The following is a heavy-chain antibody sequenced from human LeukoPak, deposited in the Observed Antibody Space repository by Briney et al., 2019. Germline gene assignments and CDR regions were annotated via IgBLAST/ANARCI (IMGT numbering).Heavy chain of an antibody. CDR1: GFTFDDYA. CDR3: ARDLLGEAFDI. V-gene: IGHV3-9*01. Sequence: GRSLRLSCAASGFTFDDYAMHWVRQAPGKGLEWVSGISWNSGSIGYADSVKGRFTISRDNAKNSLYLQMNSLRAEDTAVYYCARDLLGEAFDIWGQGTMVTVSS. J-gene: IGHJ3*02. CDR2: ISWNSGSI.